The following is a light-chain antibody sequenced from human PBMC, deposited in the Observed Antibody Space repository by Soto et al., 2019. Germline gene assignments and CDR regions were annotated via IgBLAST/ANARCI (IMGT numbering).Light chain of an antibody. V-gene: IGKV4-1*01. Sequence: DIVMTQSPDSLAVSLGERATINCKSSQSLLYTSNNKNYLTWYQQKPGQPPKMLIYWASIRESGVANRFTGSGSRTEFTLTISSPQAEDEAVYYCQQFYFTPWTFGQGTKVEIK. CDR2: WAS. CDR1: QSLLYTSNNKNY. CDR3: QQFYFTPWT. J-gene: IGKJ1*01.